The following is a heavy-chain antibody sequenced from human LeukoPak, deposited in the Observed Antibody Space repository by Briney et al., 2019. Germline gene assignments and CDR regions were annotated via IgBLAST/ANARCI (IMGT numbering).Heavy chain of an antibody. J-gene: IGHJ4*02. V-gene: IGHV3-20*04. Sequence: GGSLRLSCAASGFTFDDYGMRWVRQAPGKGLEWVSGINWNGGSTGYADSVKGRFTISRDNAKNSLYLQMNSLRVEDTALNYCARAEYSSSSYDYWGQGTLVTVSS. D-gene: IGHD6-6*01. CDR3: ARAEYSSSSYDY. CDR1: GFTFDDYG. CDR2: INWNGGST.